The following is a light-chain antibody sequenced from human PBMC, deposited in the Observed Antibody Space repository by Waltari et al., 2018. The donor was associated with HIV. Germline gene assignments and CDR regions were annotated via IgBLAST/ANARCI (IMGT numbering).Light chain of an antibody. CDR3: AAWDDSLSGPG. CDR1: SSNIGSNY. CDR2: RNN. V-gene: IGLV1-47*01. Sequence: QSVLTQPPSASGTPGQRVTISCSGSSSNIGSNYVYWYQQLPGTAPKLLIYRNNQRPSGVPDRFSGSKSGASASVAISGLRSEDESDYYCAAWDDSLSGPGFGGGTKLTVL. J-gene: IGLJ2*01.